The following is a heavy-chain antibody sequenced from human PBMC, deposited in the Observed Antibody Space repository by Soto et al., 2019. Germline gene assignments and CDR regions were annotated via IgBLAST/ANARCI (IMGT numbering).Heavy chain of an antibody. V-gene: IGHV1-69*13. CDR1: GGTVSRYA. D-gene: IGHD3-22*01. CDR2: IIPMFGKA. Sequence: SVKVSCKASGGTVSRYAINWVRQAPGQGLEWMGGIIPMFGKANYAQKFQGRVTITADESTSTGYLELRSLTSEDTAVYYCARDGTLYDSSGYYYLYWGQGTRVTVSS. CDR3: ARDGTLYDSSGYYYLY. J-gene: IGHJ4*02.